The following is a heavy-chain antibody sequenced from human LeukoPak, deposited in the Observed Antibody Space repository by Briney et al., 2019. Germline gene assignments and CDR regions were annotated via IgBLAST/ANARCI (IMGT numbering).Heavy chain of an antibody. J-gene: IGHJ4*02. D-gene: IGHD7-27*01. CDR3: AREMDGDPNYSDY. Sequence: GGSLRLSCAASGFTFSSYGMNWFRQAPGKGLEWVSSISSSSRYIYYADSVKGRFTISRDNAKNSLYLQMNSLRAEDTAVYFCAREMDGDPNYSDYWGQGTLVTVSS. CDR2: ISSSSRYI. CDR1: GFTFSSYG. V-gene: IGHV3-21*01.